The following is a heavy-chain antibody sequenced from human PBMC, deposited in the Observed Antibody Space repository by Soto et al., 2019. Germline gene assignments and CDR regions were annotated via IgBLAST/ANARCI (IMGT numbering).Heavy chain of an antibody. V-gene: IGHV4-39*01. D-gene: IGHD2-15*01. Sequence: PSETLSLTCTVSGASIDSSAYYWAWIRQPPGKGLEWIGSIFYSGTAYYNPSLESRVTMSVDTSKNQFSLKLNSVTAADTAVYYCARGRFYRLGYCSGGSCPGWFQHWGQGTLVTVSS. CDR1: GASIDSSAYY. CDR3: ARGRFYRLGYCSGGSCPGWFQH. CDR2: IFYSGTA. J-gene: IGHJ1*01.